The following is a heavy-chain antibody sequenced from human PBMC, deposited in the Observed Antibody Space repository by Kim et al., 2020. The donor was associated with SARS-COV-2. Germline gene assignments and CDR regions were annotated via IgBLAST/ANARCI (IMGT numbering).Heavy chain of an antibody. D-gene: IGHD1-7*01. V-gene: IGHV2-5*01. CDR3: AHRENSGFDI. J-gene: IGHJ3*02. Sequence: DARYSPSLKTRLTITKDTSKSQVVLTMTNMDPVDTATYYCAHRENSGFDIWGQGIMVTVSS. CDR2: DA.